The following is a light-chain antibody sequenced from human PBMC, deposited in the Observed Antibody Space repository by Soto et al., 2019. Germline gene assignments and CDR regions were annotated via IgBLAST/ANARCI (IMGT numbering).Light chain of an antibody. CDR1: SSDVGAYNY. CDR2: EVS. CDR3: SSYTSGSTWV. Sequence: QSALTQPASVSGSPGQSITISCTGTSSDVGAYNYVSWNQQHPGKAPKLMIYEVSNRPSGVSNRFSGSKSGNTASLTISGLQAEDEGDYYCSSYTSGSTWVFGGGTKVTVL. V-gene: IGLV2-14*01. J-gene: IGLJ3*02.